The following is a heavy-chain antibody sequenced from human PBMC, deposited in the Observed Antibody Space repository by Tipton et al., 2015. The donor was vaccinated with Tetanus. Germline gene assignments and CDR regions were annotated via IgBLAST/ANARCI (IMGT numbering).Heavy chain of an antibody. CDR2: VYFEGST. J-gene: IGHJ5*02. CDR3: ARHLYGYWFDP. CDR1: GGSISDKKYY. D-gene: IGHD5-18*01. Sequence: TLSLTCSVSGGSISDKKYYWGWIRQSPGKGREWIASVYFEGSTYYSPSLKSRVIIAVDTAQNLFSLRLSSVTAADTAVYYCARHLYGYWFDPWGQGAQVTVSS. V-gene: IGHV4-39*01.